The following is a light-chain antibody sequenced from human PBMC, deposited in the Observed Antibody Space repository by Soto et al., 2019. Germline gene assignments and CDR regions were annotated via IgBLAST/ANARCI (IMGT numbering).Light chain of an antibody. CDR2: EVT. CDR3: SSFTTTSTLIV. V-gene: IGLV2-14*01. J-gene: IGLJ1*01. CDR1: SSDLGSTIY. Sequence: QSALTQPASVSGSPGQSITISCTGTSSDLGSTIYVSWYQQKPGKAPKLMIYEVTYRPSGVSYRFSGSKSGNTASLTISGLQADDEADYYCSSFTTTSTLIVFGTGTKVTVL.